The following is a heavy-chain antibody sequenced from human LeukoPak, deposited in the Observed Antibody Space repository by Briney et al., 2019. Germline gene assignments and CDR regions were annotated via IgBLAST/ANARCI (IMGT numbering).Heavy chain of an antibody. J-gene: IGHJ4*02. V-gene: IGHV4-34*01. CDR1: GGSFSGYY. CDR2: INHSGST. Sequence: PSETLSLTCAIYGGSFSGYYWSWIRQPPGKELEWIGEINHSGSTNYNPSLKSRVTISVDTSKNQFSLKLSSVTAADTAVYYCARRLGFGWSGQRLYYFDYWGQGTLVTVSS. CDR3: ARRLGFGWSGQRLYYFDY. D-gene: IGHD3-3*01.